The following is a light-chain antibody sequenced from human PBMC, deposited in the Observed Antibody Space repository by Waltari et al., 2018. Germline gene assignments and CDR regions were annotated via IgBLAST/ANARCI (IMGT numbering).Light chain of an antibody. J-gene: IGLJ1*01. Sequence: QSALTQPASVSGSPGQPITISCTGTTSAVGGYHFVSWYQQHPGIAPKLMIYDVNKRPSGVSNRFSGSKSGNTASLTISGLQAEDEADYYCSSYTSSATYVFGVGTKVTVL. CDR1: TSAVGGYHF. CDR2: DVN. V-gene: IGLV2-14*01. CDR3: SSYTSSATYV.